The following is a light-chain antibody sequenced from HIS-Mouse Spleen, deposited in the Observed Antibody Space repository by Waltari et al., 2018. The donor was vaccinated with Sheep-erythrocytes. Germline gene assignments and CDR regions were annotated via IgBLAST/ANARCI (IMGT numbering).Light chain of an antibody. CDR3: QQYDNLLT. CDR2: DSS. J-gene: IGKJ4*01. Sequence: DLQMTQSPASLSASVGDRVTITCQASQDISNYLNWYQQKPGKAPKLLLNDSSNLETGVPSRFSGSGSGTDFTFTISSLQPEDIATYYCQQYDNLLTFGGGTKVEIK. CDR1: QDISNY. V-gene: IGKV1-33*01.